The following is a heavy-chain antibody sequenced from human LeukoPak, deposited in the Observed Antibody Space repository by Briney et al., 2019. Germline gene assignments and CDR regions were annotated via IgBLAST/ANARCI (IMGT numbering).Heavy chain of an antibody. CDR3: ARDMRTHSGYDYGWFDP. Sequence: TLSLTCTVSGGSIRSGGYYGSWIRQHPAKGLEWIGYIYYSGSTYYNPSLKSRVTISVDTSKKQFSLKLSSVTAADTAVYYCARDMRTHSGYDYGWFDPWGQGTLVTVSS. CDR2: IYYSGST. J-gene: IGHJ5*02. V-gene: IGHV4-31*03. D-gene: IGHD5-12*01. CDR1: GGSIRSGGYY.